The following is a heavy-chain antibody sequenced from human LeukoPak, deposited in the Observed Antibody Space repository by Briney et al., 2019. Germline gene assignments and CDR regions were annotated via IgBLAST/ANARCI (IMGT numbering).Heavy chain of an antibody. CDR1: GFTFNKYA. CDR3: VREGYYDSGGPFSGYFDY. D-gene: IGHD3-22*01. V-gene: IGHV3-30*04. CDR2: ISNDGVTR. Sequence: PGGSLRLSCAASGFTFNKYAIHWARQAPGKGLEWVAVISNDGVTRIFADSVKGRFTISRDNWKNTLYLQLSSLRVEDTAVYYCVREGYYDSGGPFSGYFDYWGRGDLVIVSS. J-gene: IGHJ4*02.